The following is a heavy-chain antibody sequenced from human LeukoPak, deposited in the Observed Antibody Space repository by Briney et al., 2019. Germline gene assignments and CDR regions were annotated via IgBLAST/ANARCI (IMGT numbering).Heavy chain of an antibody. D-gene: IGHD3-10*02. V-gene: IGHV3-48*04. Sequence: GGSLRLSCAASGFTFSSYSMNWVRQAPGKGLEWVSYISSSTSTIYYADSVKGRFTISRDNAKNSLYLQMNSLRAEDTAVFYCAELGITMIGGVWGKGTTVTISS. J-gene: IGHJ6*04. CDR3: AELGITMIGGV. CDR2: ISSSTSTI. CDR1: GFTFSSYS.